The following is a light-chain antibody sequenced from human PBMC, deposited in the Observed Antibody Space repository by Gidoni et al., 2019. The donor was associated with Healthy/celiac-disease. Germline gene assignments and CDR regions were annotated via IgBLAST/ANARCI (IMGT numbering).Light chain of an antibody. CDR3: QAWDSSTGV. CDR2: QDS. CDR1: KLGDKY. J-gene: IGLJ1*01. V-gene: IGLV3-1*01. Sequence: SSELTQPPSVSVSPGQTAIITCSGDKLGDKYACWYQQKPGQSPVLVIYQDSKRPSGIPERFSGSNSENTATLTIGGTQAMDEADYYCQAWDSSTGVFGTGTKVTVL.